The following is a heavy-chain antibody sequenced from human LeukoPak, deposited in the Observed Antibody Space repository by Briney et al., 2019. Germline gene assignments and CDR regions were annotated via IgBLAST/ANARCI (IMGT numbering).Heavy chain of an antibody. CDR3: ASSSAAYYFDY. CDR2: ISSNGGST. V-gene: IGHV3-64*01. Sequence: GGSLRLSCAASGFTFSRYAMYWVRQVPGKGLEYVSTISSNGGSTYYASSVKGRFTVSRDNSRNTLYLQMGSLRGEDMAVYYCASSSAAYYFDYWGQGTLVTVSS. J-gene: IGHJ4*02. CDR1: GFTFSRYA. D-gene: IGHD2-2*01.